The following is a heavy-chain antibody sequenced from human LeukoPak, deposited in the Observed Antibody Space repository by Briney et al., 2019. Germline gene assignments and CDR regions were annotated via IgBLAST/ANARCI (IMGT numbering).Heavy chain of an antibody. CDR2: VKQDGSEK. CDR1: GFTFNRYW. D-gene: IGHD5-12*01. J-gene: IGHJ6*04. Sequence: PGGSLRLSCAASGFTFNRYWMSWVRQAPGKGLEWVANVKQDGSEKYYVDSVKGRFTISRDNSKNTLYLQMHSLRAEDTAVYYCARMGPYSGYPREVDVWGKGTTVTISS. V-gene: IGHV3-7*01. CDR3: ARMGPYSGYPREVDV.